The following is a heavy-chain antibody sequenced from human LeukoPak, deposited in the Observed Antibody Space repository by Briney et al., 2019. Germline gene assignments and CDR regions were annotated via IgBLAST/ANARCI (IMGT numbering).Heavy chain of an antibody. CDR3: ARDAYCTPTACSIDF. CDR2: ISGHETNK. Sequence: GGSLRLSCEASGFTFCDFAIHWVRQAPGKGLECVPVISGHETNKFYADSVKGRFTISRDNSKNTVYLQMNSLRAEDTAVYYCARDAYCTPTACSIDFWGQGALVTVSS. V-gene: IGHV3-30*04. CDR1: GFTFCDFA. D-gene: IGHD2-8*01. J-gene: IGHJ4*02.